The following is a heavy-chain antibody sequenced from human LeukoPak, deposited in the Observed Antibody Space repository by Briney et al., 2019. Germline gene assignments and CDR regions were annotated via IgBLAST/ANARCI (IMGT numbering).Heavy chain of an antibody. CDR1: GGPMSSNY. V-gene: IGHV4-59*01. CDR3: ARDSGGSGYLWFDP. D-gene: IGHD3-3*01. CDR2: IYYSGST. Sequence: SETLSLTCTVSGGPMSSNYWSWIRQPPGRGLEWVGYIYYSGSTNYNPSLKSRVSISVDASKNQFSLRLNSVTAADTAVYYCARDSGGSGYLWFDPWGQGTLVTVSS. J-gene: IGHJ5*02.